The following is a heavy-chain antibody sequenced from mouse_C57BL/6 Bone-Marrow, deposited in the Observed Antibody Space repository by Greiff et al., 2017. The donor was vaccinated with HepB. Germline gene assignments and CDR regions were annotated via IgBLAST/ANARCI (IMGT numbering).Heavy chain of an antibody. CDR3: ARYREYAMDY. J-gene: IGHJ4*01. CDR1: GFTFTDYY. V-gene: IGHV7-3*01. CDR2: IRNKANGYTT. Sequence: EVQRVESGGGLVQPGGSLSLSCAASGFTFTDYYMSWVRQPPGKALEWLGFIRNKANGYTTEYSASVKGRFTISRDNSQSILYLQMNALRAEDSATYYCARYREYAMDYGGQGTSVTVSS.